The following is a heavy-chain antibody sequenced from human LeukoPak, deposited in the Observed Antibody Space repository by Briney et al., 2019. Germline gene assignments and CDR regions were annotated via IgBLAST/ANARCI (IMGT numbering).Heavy chain of an antibody. Sequence: GVLRLSCAASGLSFRSYAMSWVRQAPGKGLEWVSAISGSGGSTYYADSVKGRFTISRDNSKNTLYLQMTSLRAEDTAVYYCAKDRGSGWPQFDYWGQGTLVTVSS. D-gene: IGHD6-19*01. CDR1: GLSFRSYA. V-gene: IGHV3-23*01. CDR3: AKDRGSGWPQFDY. CDR2: ISGSGGST. J-gene: IGHJ4*02.